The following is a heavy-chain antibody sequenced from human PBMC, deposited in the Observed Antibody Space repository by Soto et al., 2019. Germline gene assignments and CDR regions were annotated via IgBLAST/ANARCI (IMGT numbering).Heavy chain of an antibody. J-gene: IGHJ6*02. V-gene: IGHV1-58*01. Sequence: QMQLVQSGPEVKKPGTSVKVSCKASGFTFTSSAVQWVRQARGQRLEWIGWIVVGSGNTNYAQKFQERVTITRDMSTSTAYMGLSSLRSEDTAVYYCAAALRGRDKVDLDGMDVWGQGTTVTVSS. CDR2: IVVGSGNT. D-gene: IGHD1-26*01. CDR1: GFTFTSSA. CDR3: AAALRGRDKVDLDGMDV.